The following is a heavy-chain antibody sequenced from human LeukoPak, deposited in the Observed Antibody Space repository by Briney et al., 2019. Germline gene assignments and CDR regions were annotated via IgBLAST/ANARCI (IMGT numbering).Heavy chain of an antibody. D-gene: IGHD2-15*01. V-gene: IGHV5-51*01. Sequence: GESLKISCKGSGYSFTSYWIGWVRQMPGKGLEWMGIIYPGDSDTRYSPSFQGQVTISADKSISTAYLQWSSLKASDTAMYYCARGDCSGGSCYSGNWFDPWGQGTPVTVSS. CDR1: GYSFTSYW. CDR3: ARGDCSGGSCYSGNWFDP. J-gene: IGHJ5*02. CDR2: IYPGDSDT.